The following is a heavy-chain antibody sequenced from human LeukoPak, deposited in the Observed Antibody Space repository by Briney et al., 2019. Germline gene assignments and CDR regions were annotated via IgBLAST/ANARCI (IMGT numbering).Heavy chain of an antibody. CDR3: ASVGDYGGNGDAFDI. J-gene: IGHJ3*02. V-gene: IGHV4-59*01. CDR1: GGSISSYY. CDR2: IYYSGST. Sequence: SETLSLTCTVSGGSISSYYWSWIRQPPGKGLEWIGYIYYSGSTNYNPFLKSRVAISVDTSKNQFSLKLSSVTAADTAVYYCASVGDYGGNGDAFDIWGQGTMVTVSS. D-gene: IGHD4-23*01.